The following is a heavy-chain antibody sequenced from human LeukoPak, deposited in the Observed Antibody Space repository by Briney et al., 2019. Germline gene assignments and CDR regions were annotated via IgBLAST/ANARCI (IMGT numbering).Heavy chain of an antibody. J-gene: IGHJ4*02. CDR1: GFTFSSYA. Sequence: GGSLRLSCAASGFTFSSYAMHWVRQAPGKGLEWVGFIRSKAYGGTTEYAASVKGRFTISRDDSKSIAYLQMNSLKTEDTAVYYCTRARIAARRGIDYWGQGTLVTVSS. D-gene: IGHD6-6*01. V-gene: IGHV3-49*04. CDR3: TRARIAARRGIDY. CDR2: IRSKAYGGTT.